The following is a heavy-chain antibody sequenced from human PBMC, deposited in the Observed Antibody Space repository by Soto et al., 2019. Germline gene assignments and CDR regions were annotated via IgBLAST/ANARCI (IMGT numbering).Heavy chain of an antibody. CDR3: ARDTSRGEYDY. CDR2: INVYKGKT. J-gene: IGHJ4*02. Sequence: QVQLVQSGAEVKKPGASVKVSCKASGYTFTSYGISWVRQAPGEGLDWMGWINVYKGKTNYAQKLQGRVTMTTDTSTSTASLDLSSLSSDDTAVYFCARDTSRGEYDYWGQGTLVTVSS. CDR1: GYTFTSYG. V-gene: IGHV1-18*01. D-gene: IGHD3-10*01.